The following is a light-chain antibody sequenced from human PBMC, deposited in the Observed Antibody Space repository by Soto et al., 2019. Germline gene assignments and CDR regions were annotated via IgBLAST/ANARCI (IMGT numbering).Light chain of an antibody. V-gene: IGLV4-69*01. Sequence: QSVLTQAPSASASLGASVKLTCTLSSGHASYAIAWHQQQPEKGPRYLMKVSSDGSHNKGDGIPDRFSGSSSGAERYLSITSLQSEDEADYYCQTWGAGIGVFGGGTQLTVL. CDR3: QTWGAGIGV. J-gene: IGLJ3*02. CDR2: VSSDGSH. CDR1: SGHASYA.